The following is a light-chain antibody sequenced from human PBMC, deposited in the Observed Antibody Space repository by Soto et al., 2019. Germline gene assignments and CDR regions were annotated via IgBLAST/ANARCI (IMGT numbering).Light chain of an antibody. V-gene: IGKV1-5*01. CDR1: QSIHYY. CDR2: DAS. J-gene: IGKJ1*01. CDR3: QQYNTWT. Sequence: DIQMTQSPSTLSASVGDRVTITCRASQSIHYYLAWYQQKPGKAPKLLIYDASILESGVPSRFSGSGSGTEFTLTISSLQSDDFATYYCQQYNTWTFGQGTTVEIK.